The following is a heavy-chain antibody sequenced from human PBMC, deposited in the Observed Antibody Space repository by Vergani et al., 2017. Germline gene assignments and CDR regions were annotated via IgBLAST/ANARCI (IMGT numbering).Heavy chain of an antibody. D-gene: IGHD1-1*01. Sequence: QVQLVQSGAEVKKPGSSVKVSCKASGGTFSSYAISWVRQAPGQGLEWMGWISAYNGNTNYAQKLQGRVTMTTDTSKNQFSLKLSSVTAADTAVYYCARGRGGGTGTTLAAFDIWGQGTMVTVSS. CDR3: ARGRGGGTGTTLAAFDI. CDR1: GGTFSSYA. CDR2: ISAYNGNT. V-gene: IGHV1-18*01. J-gene: IGHJ3*02.